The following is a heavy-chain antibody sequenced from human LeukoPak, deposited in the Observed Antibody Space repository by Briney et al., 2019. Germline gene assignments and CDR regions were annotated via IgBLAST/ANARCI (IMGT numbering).Heavy chain of an antibody. CDR2: ISSSSDYI. V-gene: IGHV3-21*01. CDR3: TKDDGNNYGCLDY. CDR1: GFTFSNSS. D-gene: IGHD5-18*01. J-gene: IGHJ4*02. Sequence: GGSLRLSCAASGFTFSNSSMNWVRQAPGKGLEWVSSISSSSDYIYDADSLKGRFIISRDNAKNSLFLQINSLRAEDTAVYYCTKDDGNNYGCLDYWGQGTLVTVSS.